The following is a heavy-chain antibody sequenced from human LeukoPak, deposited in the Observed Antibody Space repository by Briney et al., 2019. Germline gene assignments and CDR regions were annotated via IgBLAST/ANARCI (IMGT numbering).Heavy chain of an antibody. CDR3: ARGPRTYGMDV. CDR1: GGSFSGYY. D-gene: IGHD1-14*01. J-gene: IGHJ6*02. CDR2: INHSGST. V-gene: IGHV4-34*01. Sequence: PSETLSLTCAVYGGSFSGYYWSWIRQPPGKGLEWSGEINHSGSTNYNPSLKSRVTISVDTSKNQFSLKLSSVTAADTAVYYCARGPRTYGMDVWGQGTTVTVSS.